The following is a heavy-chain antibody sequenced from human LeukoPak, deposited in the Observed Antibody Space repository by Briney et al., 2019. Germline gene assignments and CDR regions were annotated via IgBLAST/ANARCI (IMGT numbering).Heavy chain of an antibody. V-gene: IGHV4-59*01. Sequence: SETLSLTCTVSGGSISSYYWSWIRQPPGKGLEWIGYIYYSGSTNYNPSLKSRVTISVDTSKNQFSLKLSSVTAADTAVYYCARDRDYYDSSGYYGMDVWGQGTTVTVSS. J-gene: IGHJ6*02. CDR2: IYYSGST. CDR1: GGSISSYY. CDR3: ARDRDYYDSSGYYGMDV. D-gene: IGHD3-22*01.